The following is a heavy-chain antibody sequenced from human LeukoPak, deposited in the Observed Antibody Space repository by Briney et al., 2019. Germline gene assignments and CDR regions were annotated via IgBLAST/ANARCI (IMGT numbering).Heavy chain of an antibody. CDR1: GSTFTSYG. V-gene: IGHV1-18*03. CDR2: TSSHNGQT. Sequence: ASVKLSRTAFGSTFTSYGITWVRQARGQGPEWMGWTSSHNGQTNYVQKFQGRVAMTADPATNTAYMELRSLTSDDMAVYYCAREPPRSSTRWAFDIWGQGTMVTVSS. J-gene: IGHJ3*02. CDR3: AREPPRSSTRWAFDI. D-gene: IGHD2-2*01.